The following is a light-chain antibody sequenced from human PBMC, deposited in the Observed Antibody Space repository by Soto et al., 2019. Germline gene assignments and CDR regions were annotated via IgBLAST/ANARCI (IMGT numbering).Light chain of an antibody. V-gene: IGLV2-14*01. CDR2: KAT. CDR1: SSDIGAYDY. J-gene: IGLJ3*02. Sequence: QSVLTQPASVSGSPGQSITISCTGTSSDIGAYDYVSWYEQHPGKAPKHMIYKATSRPSGVSIRFSGSKSGSAASLPSSVLQAEYEDAYYCSSYSGISHWVFGGGTKLTVL. CDR3: SSYSGISHWV.